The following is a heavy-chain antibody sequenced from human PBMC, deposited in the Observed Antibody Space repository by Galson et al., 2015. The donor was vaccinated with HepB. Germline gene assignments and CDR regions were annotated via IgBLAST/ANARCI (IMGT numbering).Heavy chain of an antibody. CDR2: INTNTGNP. Sequence: SVKVSCKASGYTFTSYAMNWVRQAPGQGLEWMGWINTNTGNPTYAQGFTGRFVFSLDTSVSTAYLQISSLKAEDTAVYYCARPDRLYYYDSSGYSGDAFDIWGQGTMVTVSS. V-gene: IGHV7-4-1*02. D-gene: IGHD3-22*01. J-gene: IGHJ3*02. CDR1: GYTFTSYA. CDR3: ARPDRLYYYDSSGYSGDAFDI.